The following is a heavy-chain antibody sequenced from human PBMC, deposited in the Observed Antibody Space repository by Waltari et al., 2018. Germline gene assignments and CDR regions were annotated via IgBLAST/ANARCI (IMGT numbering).Heavy chain of an antibody. D-gene: IGHD6-19*01. Sequence: QVQLVQSGAEVKKPGSSVKVSCKASGGTFNNYDFTWVRQAPGQGLEWMGRIIPRLGVANYAQKVQGRVTITADKSTSTGYMELNSLRNEDTAIYYCARGVTTAGTIDYWGQGSLITVSS. CDR1: GGTFNNYD. CDR3: ARGVTTAGTIDY. CDR2: IIPRLGVA. V-gene: IGHV1-69*04. J-gene: IGHJ4*02.